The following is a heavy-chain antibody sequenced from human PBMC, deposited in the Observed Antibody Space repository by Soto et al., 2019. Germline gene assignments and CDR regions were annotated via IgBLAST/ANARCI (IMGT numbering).Heavy chain of an antibody. J-gene: IGHJ4*02. D-gene: IGHD2-15*01. CDR3: TRVRLGAVTRFFDS. Sequence: SGGSLRLSCVASGITFTNHGIHWVRQAPGKGLEWVADISYNGIDKWYADSVKGRFTISRDDSSNSLYLQLTSLKIEDTAVYYRTRVRLGAVTRFFDSWGQGTLVTVSS. CDR2: ISYNGIDK. CDR1: GITFTNHG. V-gene: IGHV3-30*03.